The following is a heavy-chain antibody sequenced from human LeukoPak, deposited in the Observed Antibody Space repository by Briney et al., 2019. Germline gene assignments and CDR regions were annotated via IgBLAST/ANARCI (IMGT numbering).Heavy chain of an antibody. V-gene: IGHV1-69*01. D-gene: IGHD1-26*01. CDR3: ARIVLGAFNWFDP. J-gene: IGHJ5*02. Sequence: GSSVKVSCKPSGGTFSSYAIHWVRQAPGQGLEWMGGIIPISATVNYAQKFQGRVAITADGSTTTAYMELSSLRSDDTAVYFCARIVLGAFNWFDPWGQGTLVTVSS. CDR1: GGTFSSYA. CDR2: IIPISATV.